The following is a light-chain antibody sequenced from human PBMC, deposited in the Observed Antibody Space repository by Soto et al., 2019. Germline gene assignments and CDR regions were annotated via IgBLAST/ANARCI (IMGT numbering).Light chain of an antibody. V-gene: IGKV1-12*01. Sequence: DIQMTQSPSSVSASIGDRVTITCRASQGINNWLAWYQQTPGKAPNLLIYATSTLQSGVPSRFSGSGSGTEFTLTISSLQPEDFATYYCQQANSFPHTVCGGTKVEIK. J-gene: IGKJ4*01. CDR2: ATS. CDR1: QGINNW. CDR3: QQANSFPHT.